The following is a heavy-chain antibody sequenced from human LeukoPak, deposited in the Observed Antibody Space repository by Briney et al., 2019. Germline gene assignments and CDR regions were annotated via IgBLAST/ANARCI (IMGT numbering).Heavy chain of an antibody. CDR3: ARDLIRGIAVAGTGDY. CDR2: ISAYNGNT. CDR1: GYTFTSYG. J-gene: IGHJ4*02. D-gene: IGHD6-19*01. Sequence: ASVKVSCKASGYTFTSYGIGWVRQAPGQGLEWMGWISAYNGNTNYAQKLQGRVTMTTDTSTSTAYMELRSLRSDDTAVYYCARDLIRGIAVAGTGDYWGQGTLVTVSS. V-gene: IGHV1-18*01.